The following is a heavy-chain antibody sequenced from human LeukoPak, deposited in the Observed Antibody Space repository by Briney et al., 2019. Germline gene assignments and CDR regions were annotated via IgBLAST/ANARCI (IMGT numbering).Heavy chain of an antibody. CDR2: ISSSGSTI. CDR3: ARDGYYDSSGYYQNYYYYYMDV. Sequence: GGTLRLSCAASGFTFSSHGMNWVRQAPGKGLEWVSYISSSGSTIYYADSVKGRFTISRGNAKNSLYLQMNSLRAEDTAVYYCARDGYYDSSGYYQNYYYYYMDVWGKGTTVTVSS. CDR1: GFTFSSHG. D-gene: IGHD3-22*01. V-gene: IGHV3-48*04. J-gene: IGHJ6*03.